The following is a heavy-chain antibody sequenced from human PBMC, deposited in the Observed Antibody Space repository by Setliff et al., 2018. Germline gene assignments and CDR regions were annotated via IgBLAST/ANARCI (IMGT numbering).Heavy chain of an antibody. J-gene: IGHJ4*02. CDR1: GFTFSSYG. Sequence: GGSLRLSCAASGFTFSSYGMHWVRQVPGKGLVWVAVISYDGSNKYYADSVKGRFTISRDNSKNTLYLQMNSLRAEDTAVYYCARVASSGYYYGRGNVPPDYWGQGTLVTVSS. D-gene: IGHD3-22*01. V-gene: IGHV3-30-3*01. CDR3: ARVASSGYYYGRGNVPPDY. CDR2: ISYDGSNK.